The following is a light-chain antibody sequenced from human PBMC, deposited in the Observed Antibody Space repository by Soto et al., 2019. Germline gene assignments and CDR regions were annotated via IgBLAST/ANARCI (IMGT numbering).Light chain of an antibody. Sequence: SINASLGHRVTITCRARQGISSALAWYQQKPGKAPKLLIYDASSLESGVPSRFSGSGSGTDFTLTISILQPQDFETYYCQRFNNYPPTFGQRP. V-gene: IGKV1D-13*01. CDR1: QGISSA. CDR3: QRFNNYPPT. CDR2: DAS. J-gene: IGKJ1*01.